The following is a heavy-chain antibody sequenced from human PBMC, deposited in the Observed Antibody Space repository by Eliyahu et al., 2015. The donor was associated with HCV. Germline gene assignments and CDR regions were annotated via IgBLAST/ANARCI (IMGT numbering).Heavy chain of an antibody. CDR1: GGSFSGYY. Sequence: QVQLQQWGAGLLKPSETLSLTCAVYGGSFSGYYWSWIRQPPGKGLEWIGEINHSGSTNYNPSLKSRVTISVDTSKNQFSLKLSSVTAADTAVYYCARGGITGTTWNYWGQGTLVTVSS. J-gene: IGHJ4*02. V-gene: IGHV4-34*01. CDR2: INHSGST. CDR3: ARGGITGTTWNY. D-gene: IGHD1-7*01.